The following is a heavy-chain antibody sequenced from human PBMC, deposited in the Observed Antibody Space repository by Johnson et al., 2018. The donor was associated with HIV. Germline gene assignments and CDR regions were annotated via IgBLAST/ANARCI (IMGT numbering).Heavy chain of an antibody. CDR3: AKGRLGFAFDI. Sequence: QMLLVESGGGVVQPGGSLRLSCAASGFTFSSYGMHWVRQAPGKGLEWVAFIRYDGSNKYYADSVKGRFTISRDNSKNTLYLQMNSLRAEDTAVYYCAKGRLGFAFDIWGQGTMVTVSS. V-gene: IGHV3-30*02. CDR1: GFTFSSYG. J-gene: IGHJ3*02. CDR2: IRYDGSNK. D-gene: IGHD3-16*01.